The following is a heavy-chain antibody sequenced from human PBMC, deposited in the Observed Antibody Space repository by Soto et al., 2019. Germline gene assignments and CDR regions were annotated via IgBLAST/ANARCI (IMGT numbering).Heavy chain of an antibody. V-gene: IGHV2-26*01. J-gene: IGHJ4*02. CDR3: ARIQAYNGGSHFDY. CDR1: GFSLSNARMG. CDR2: TFSNDEK. D-gene: IGHD1-26*01. Sequence: QVTLKESGPVLVKPTETLTLTCTVSGFSLSNARMGVSWIRQPPGKALEWLAHTFSNDEKSYSTSLKSRLTSPNDTSKSQVVLTMANMDPVDTATYYCARIQAYNGGSHFDYWCQGTLVTVSS.